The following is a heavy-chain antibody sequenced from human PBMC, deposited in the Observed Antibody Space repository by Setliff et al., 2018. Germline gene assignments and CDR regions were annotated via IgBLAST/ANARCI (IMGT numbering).Heavy chain of an antibody. V-gene: IGHV1-69*05. CDR3: ARGSIVGPTRGDFDF. Sequence: SVKVSCKASGYTFTNYDINWVRQATGQGLEWMGGIIPITGTTNYAQRFQGRITISTDESSSTVYMEMSRLKSEDTAVYYCARGSIVGPTRGDFDFWGLGTLVTVSS. J-gene: IGHJ4*02. CDR1: GYTFTNYD. CDR2: IIPITGTT. D-gene: IGHD1-26*01.